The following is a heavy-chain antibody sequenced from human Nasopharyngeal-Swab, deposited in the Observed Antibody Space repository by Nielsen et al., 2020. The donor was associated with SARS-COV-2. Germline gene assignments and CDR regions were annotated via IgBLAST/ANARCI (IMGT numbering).Heavy chain of an antibody. D-gene: IGHD3-22*01. CDR3: TRGYDTFDY. Sequence: GVLRLACTASGFTFGDYAISWVRQAPGKGLEWVGFIRSKAYGGTTEYAASVKGRFTISRDDSKSIAYLQMNSLKTEDTAVYYCTRGYDTFDYWGQGTLVTVSS. CDR1: GFTFGDYA. J-gene: IGHJ4*02. CDR2: IRSKAYGGTT. V-gene: IGHV3-49*04.